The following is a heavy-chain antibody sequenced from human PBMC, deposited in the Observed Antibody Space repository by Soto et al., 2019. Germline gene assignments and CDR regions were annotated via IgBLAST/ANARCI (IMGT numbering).Heavy chain of an antibody. CDR1: GFFISSGNY. Sequence: SETLSLTCAVSGFFISSGNYWGWIRKPPGKGLEWIGSIFHGGNTYYNPSLKSRVTISVDMSKNQFSLKLSSVTAADTAVYYCARARWYDAFDVWGQGTVVTVSS. CDR3: ARARWYDAFDV. J-gene: IGHJ3*01. D-gene: IGHD2-15*01. CDR2: IFHGGNT. V-gene: IGHV4-38-2*01.